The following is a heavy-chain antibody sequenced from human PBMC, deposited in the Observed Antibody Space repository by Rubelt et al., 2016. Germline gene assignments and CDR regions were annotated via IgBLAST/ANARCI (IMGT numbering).Heavy chain of an antibody. V-gene: IGHV1-3*01. Sequence: QVQLVQSGAEVKKPGASVKVSCKSSGYTFTSSAMHWVRQAPGQRLEWMGWINAGNGNTKYSQKFAGRVTITRGSPAGTAYRELSSLRSEETAVYYCARGDSSGYYYRSNYFDYWGQGTLVTVSS. D-gene: IGHD3-22*01. CDR3: ARGDSSGYYYRSNYFDY. CDR2: INAGNGNT. CDR1: GYTFTSSA. J-gene: IGHJ4*02.